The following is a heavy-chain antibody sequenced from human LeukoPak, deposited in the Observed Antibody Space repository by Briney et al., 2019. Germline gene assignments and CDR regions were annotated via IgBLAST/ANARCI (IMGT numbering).Heavy chain of an antibody. Sequence: GALRLSCAASGFTFTNYAMSWVRQAPGKGLECVSTIGGTVISTYYADSVKGRFTISRDNSKNTLYLQMNSLRAEDTALFYCAKGFYFDSSYDAFDIWGQGTMVTVSS. CDR1: GFTFTNYA. J-gene: IGHJ3*02. D-gene: IGHD3-22*01. CDR2: IGGTVIST. CDR3: AKGFYFDSSYDAFDI. V-gene: IGHV3-23*01.